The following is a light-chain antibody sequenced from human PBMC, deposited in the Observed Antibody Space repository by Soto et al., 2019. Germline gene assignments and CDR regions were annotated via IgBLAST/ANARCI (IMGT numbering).Light chain of an antibody. CDR2: KAS. CDR1: QSISSW. J-gene: IGKJ4*01. CDR3: QQYNSYSPLT. V-gene: IGKV1-5*03. Sequence: DIQMTQSPSTLSASVGDRVTITCRASQSISSWLAWYQQKPGKAPRLLIYKASDLESGVPSRFSGSGSGTDFTLTISSLQPDDFATYYCQQYNSYSPLTFGGGIKVDIK.